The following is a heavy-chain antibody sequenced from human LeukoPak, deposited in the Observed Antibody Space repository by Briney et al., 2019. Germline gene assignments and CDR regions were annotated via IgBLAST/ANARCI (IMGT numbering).Heavy chain of an antibody. CDR1: VCTFSSYA. J-gene: IGHJ6*03. CDR3: ARGLPPQTQRWLHPLYYYYMDV. D-gene: IGHD5-24*01. V-gene: IGHV1-69*01. Sequence: ASVKVSCKASVCTFSSYAISWVRQAPGQGLGWMGGMIPIFGTANYAQKFQGRVTITADESTSTAYVELSSLRSEDTAVYYCARGLPPQTQRWLHPLYYYYMDVWGKGTTVTISS. CDR2: MIPIFGTA.